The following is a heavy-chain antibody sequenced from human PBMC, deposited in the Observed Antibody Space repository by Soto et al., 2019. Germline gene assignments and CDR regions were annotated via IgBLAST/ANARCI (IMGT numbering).Heavy chain of an antibody. Sequence: QVQLQESGPGLVRPSGTLSLTCAVSSASISSSNWWSWVRQPPGEGLEWIGEIYHSGSTNYNPSLGSRVTISVDKSKNQFSLKLTSVTAADTAVYYCARKRSVGERRGYVDYWGQGTLVTVSS. J-gene: IGHJ4*02. CDR3: ARKRSVGERRGYVDY. CDR2: IYHSGST. D-gene: IGHD1-26*01. V-gene: IGHV4-4*02. CDR1: SASISSSNW.